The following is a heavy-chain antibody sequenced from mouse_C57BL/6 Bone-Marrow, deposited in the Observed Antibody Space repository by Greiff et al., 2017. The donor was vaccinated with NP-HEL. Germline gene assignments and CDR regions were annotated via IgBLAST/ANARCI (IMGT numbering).Heavy chain of an antibody. Sequence: QVHVKQSGAELVRPGASVTLSCKASGYTFTDYEMHWVKQTPVHGLEWIGAIDPETGGTAYNQKFKGKAILTADKSSSTAYMELRSLTSEDSAVYYCTNEVPGDYWGQGTTLTVSS. J-gene: IGHJ2*01. D-gene: IGHD2-14*01. V-gene: IGHV1-15*01. CDR3: TNEVPGDY. CDR1: GYTFTDYE. CDR2: IDPETGGT.